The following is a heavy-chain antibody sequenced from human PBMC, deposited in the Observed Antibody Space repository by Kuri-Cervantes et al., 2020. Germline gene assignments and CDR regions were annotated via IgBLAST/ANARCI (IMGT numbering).Heavy chain of an antibody. CDR1: GFTFSAAW. CDR2: TKQDGSGE. V-gene: IGHV3-7*01. Sequence: GGSLRLSCAASGFTFSAAWMNWVRQAPGRGLEWVANTKQDGSGEYYVDSVKGRFTVSRDNAKDLVYLQMNSLRAEDTAVYYCAKGDPGIAAAGQRDYGMDVWGQGTTVTVSS. J-gene: IGHJ6*02. CDR3: AKGDPGIAAAGQRDYGMDV. D-gene: IGHD6-13*01.